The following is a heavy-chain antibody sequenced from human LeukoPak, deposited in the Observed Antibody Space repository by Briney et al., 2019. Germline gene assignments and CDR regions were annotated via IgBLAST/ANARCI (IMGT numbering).Heavy chain of an antibody. CDR1: GYTFAIYD. CDR2: ISAYNGNT. Sequence: ASVKVSCKTSGYTFAIYDINWVRQAPGQGLEWMGWISAYNGNTNYAQKLQGRVTMTTDTSTSTAYMELRSLRSDDTAVYYCARGYSYGYWYFDYWGQGTLVTVSS. V-gene: IGHV1-18*01. D-gene: IGHD5-18*01. CDR3: ARGYSYGYWYFDY. J-gene: IGHJ4*02.